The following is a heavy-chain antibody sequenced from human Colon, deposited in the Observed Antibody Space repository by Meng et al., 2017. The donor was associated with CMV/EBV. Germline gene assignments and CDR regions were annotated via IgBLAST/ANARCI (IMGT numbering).Heavy chain of an antibody. CDR1: GFTFSSYA. Sequence: LSLTCAASGFTFSSYAMTWVRQAPGKGLEWVSVISDTGDSTIYADSVKGRFTISRDNSKNTLYLQMNSLRADDTAVYYCAKSRGAGPSALNYWGQGTLVTVSS. V-gene: IGHV3-23*01. CDR2: ISDTGDST. D-gene: IGHD2-2*01. J-gene: IGHJ4*02. CDR3: AKSRGAGPSALNY.